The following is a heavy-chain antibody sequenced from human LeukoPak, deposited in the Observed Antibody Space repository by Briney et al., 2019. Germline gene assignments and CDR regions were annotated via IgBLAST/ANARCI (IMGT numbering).Heavy chain of an antibody. V-gene: IGHV4-34*01. J-gene: IGHJ2*01. Sequence: PSETLSLTCAVYGGTFSEYYWSWVRQTPGKGLEWIGEINYSGTTTYNPSLRSRVTISVDTSKNQFSLKLSSVTAADTAVYYCARHFRTNWYFDLWGRGTLVTVSS. CDR2: INYSGTT. CDR1: GGTFSEYY. CDR3: ARHFRTNWYFDL. D-gene: IGHD1-1*01.